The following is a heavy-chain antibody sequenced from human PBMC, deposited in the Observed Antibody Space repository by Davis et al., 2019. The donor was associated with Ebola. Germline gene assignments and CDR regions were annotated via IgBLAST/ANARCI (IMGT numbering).Heavy chain of an antibody. J-gene: IGHJ6*04. V-gene: IGHV4-61*05. Sequence: SETLSLTCSVSGGSISSSSYYWGWIRQPPGKGLEWIGYVYYTGSTNVNPSLKSRVTMSVDTSKNQFSLKLNSVTAADTAVYYCASFGGSGEFNHYYGMDVWGKGTTVTVSS. CDR3: ASFGGSGEFNHYYGMDV. CDR1: GGSISSSSYY. CDR2: VYYTGST. D-gene: IGHD3-10*01.